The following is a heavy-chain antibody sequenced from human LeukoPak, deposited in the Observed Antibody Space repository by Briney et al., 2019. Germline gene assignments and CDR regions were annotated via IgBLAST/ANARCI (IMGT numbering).Heavy chain of an antibody. J-gene: IGHJ5*02. CDR2: ISAYNGNT. V-gene: IGHV1-18*01. CDR1: GYTFTSYV. Sequence: ASVKVSCKASGYTFTSYVISWVRQAPGQGLEWMGWISAYNGNTNYAQKLQGRVTMTTDTSTSTAYKELRSLRSDDTAVYYCASFVYSSGWYHWGQGTLVTVSS. CDR3: ASFVYSSGWYH. D-gene: IGHD6-19*01.